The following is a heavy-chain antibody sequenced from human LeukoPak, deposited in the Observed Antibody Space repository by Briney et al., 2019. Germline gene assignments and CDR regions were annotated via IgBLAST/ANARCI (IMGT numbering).Heavy chain of an antibody. CDR1: GYSLSSGYY. Sequence: SETLSLTCAVSGYSLSSGYYWGWIRQPPGKGLGWIGSIYHSGSTYYNPSLKSRVTISVDTSKDQFSLKLSSVTAADTAVYYCARHGSSIAARPIDYWGQGTLVTVSS. CDR2: IYHSGST. CDR3: ARHGSSIAARPIDY. J-gene: IGHJ4*02. D-gene: IGHD6-6*01. V-gene: IGHV4-38-2*01.